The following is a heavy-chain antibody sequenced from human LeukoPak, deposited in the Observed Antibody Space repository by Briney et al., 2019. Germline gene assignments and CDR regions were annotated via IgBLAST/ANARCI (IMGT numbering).Heavy chain of an antibody. CDR1: GFTFSSYS. CDR2: ISSSSSYI. Sequence: GGSLRLSCAASGFTFSSYSMNWVRQAPAKGLEWVSSISSSSSYIYYADSVKGRFTISRDNAKNSLYLQMNSLRAEDTAVYYCARGSSWYQDSYYYYGMDVWGQGTTVTVSS. CDR3: ARGSSWYQDSYYYYGMDV. V-gene: IGHV3-21*01. D-gene: IGHD6-13*01. J-gene: IGHJ6*02.